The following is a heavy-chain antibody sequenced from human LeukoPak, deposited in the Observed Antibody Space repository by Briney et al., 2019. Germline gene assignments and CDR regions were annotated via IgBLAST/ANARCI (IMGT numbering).Heavy chain of an antibody. CDR1: EFTFSSYT. V-gene: IGHV3-21*01. CDR2: ISSSSSYI. Sequence: GGSLRLSCAASEFTFSSYTMNWVRQAPGKGLEWVSSISSSSSYIYYADSVKGRFTISRDNAKNSLYLQMNSLRAEDTAVYYCAREYYDILTGYYQNYYYMDVWGKGTTVTVSS. D-gene: IGHD3-9*01. CDR3: AREYYDILTGYYQNYYYMDV. J-gene: IGHJ6*03.